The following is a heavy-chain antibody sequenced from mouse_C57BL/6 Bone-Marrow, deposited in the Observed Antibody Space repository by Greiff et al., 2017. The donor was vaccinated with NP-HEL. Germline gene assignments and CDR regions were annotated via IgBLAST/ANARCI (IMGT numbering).Heavy chain of an antibody. J-gene: IGHJ1*03. V-gene: IGHV1-72*01. CDR1: GYTFTSYW. CDR3: ARETTVVAPWGWYFDV. Sequence: QVQLQQPGAELVKPGASVKLSCKASGYTFTSYWMHWVKQRPGRGLEWIGRIDPNSGGTKYNEKFKSKATLTVDKPSSTAYMQLSSLTSEDSAVYYCARETTVVAPWGWYFDVWGTGTTVTVSS. D-gene: IGHD1-1*01. CDR2: IDPNSGGT.